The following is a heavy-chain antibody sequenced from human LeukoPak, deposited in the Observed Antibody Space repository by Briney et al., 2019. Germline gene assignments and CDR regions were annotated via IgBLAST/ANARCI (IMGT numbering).Heavy chain of an antibody. V-gene: IGHV4-61*02. J-gene: IGHJ4*02. D-gene: IGHD1-26*01. CDR1: GGLISSGSYY. CDR2: IYTSGST. Sequence: PSETLSLTCTVSGGLISSGSYYWSWIRQPAGKGLEWIGRIYTSGSTNYNPSLKSRVTMSVDTSKNQFSLKLSSVTAADTAVYYCARTEWELHGFDYWGQGTLVTVSS. CDR3: ARTEWELHGFDY.